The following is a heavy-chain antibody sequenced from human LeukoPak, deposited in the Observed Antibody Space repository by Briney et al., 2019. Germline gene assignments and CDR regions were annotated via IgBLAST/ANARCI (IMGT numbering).Heavy chain of an antibody. CDR1: GFPFSNSW. CDR3: AGGNSMDV. D-gene: IGHD1/OR15-1a*01. J-gene: IGHJ6*04. V-gene: IGHV3-7*03. CDR2: IKSDGSGI. Sequence: GGSLRLSCAVSGFPFSNSWMYWVRQAPGKGLEGVANIKSDGSGISYVDSVKGRFIISRDNARNSPYLQMNSPRVEDTAVYFCAGGNSMDVWGKGTAVTVSS.